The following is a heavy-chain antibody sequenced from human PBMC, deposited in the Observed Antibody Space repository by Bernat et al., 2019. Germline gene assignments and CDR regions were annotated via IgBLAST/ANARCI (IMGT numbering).Heavy chain of an antibody. CDR1: GGSISSSSYY. Sequence: QLQLQESGPGLVKPSETLSLTCTVSGGSISSSSYYWVWIRQPPGKGLEWIGDIYYSGTTYYNPSLKSRVTMSVDTSKNQFSLELSTVTAADTAVYFCARHRDYYDNSGFYWGWGQGTLVIVSS. J-gene: IGHJ4*02. CDR3: ARHRDYYDNSGFYWG. D-gene: IGHD3-22*01. CDR2: IYYSGTT. V-gene: IGHV4-39*01.